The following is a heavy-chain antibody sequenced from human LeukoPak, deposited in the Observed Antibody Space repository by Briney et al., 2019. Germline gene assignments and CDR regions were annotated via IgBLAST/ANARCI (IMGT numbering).Heavy chain of an antibody. CDR2: ISSSGNTI. D-gene: IGHD3-3*01. Sequence: GGSLRLSCSASGFTFSSYEMNWVRQAPGKGLEGVSYISSSGNTIHYADSVKGRFTISRDNAKNSLFLQMNSLRAEDTAVYYCARDLEHRSGYTLDYWGQGTLVTVSS. CDR3: ARDLEHRSGYTLDY. CDR1: GFTFSSYE. J-gene: IGHJ4*02. V-gene: IGHV3-48*03.